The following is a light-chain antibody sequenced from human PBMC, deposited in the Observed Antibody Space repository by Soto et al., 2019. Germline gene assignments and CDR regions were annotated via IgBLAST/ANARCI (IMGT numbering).Light chain of an antibody. CDR3: QQYNGYRLA. CDR1: QTISSW. J-gene: IGKJ4*01. Sequence: DIQMTQSPSTLSGSVVDRVTITCLASQTISSWLAWYQQKPGKAPKLLIYKASTLKSGVPSRFSGSGSGTEFTLTISSLQPDDFATYYCQQYNGYRLAFGGGTKVDIK. V-gene: IGKV1-5*03. CDR2: KAS.